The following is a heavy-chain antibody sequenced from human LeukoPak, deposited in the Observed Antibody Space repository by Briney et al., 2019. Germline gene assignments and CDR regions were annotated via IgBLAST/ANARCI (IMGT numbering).Heavy chain of an antibody. J-gene: IGHJ6*04. V-gene: IGHV4-34*01. D-gene: IGHD6-19*01. Sequence: SETLSLTCAVYGGSFSGYYWSWIRQPPGKGLEWIGEINHSGSTNYNPSLKSRVTISVDTSKNQFSLKLSSVTAADTAVYYCARSNSSRRYYYYYGMDVWGKGTTVTVPS. CDR3: ARSNSSRRYYYYYGMDV. CDR2: INHSGST. CDR1: GGSFSGYY.